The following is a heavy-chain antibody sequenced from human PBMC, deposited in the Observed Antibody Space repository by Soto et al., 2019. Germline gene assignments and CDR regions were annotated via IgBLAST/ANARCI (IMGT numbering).Heavy chain of an antibody. CDR1: GGSISSYY. Sequence: SETLSLTCTVSGGSISSYYWSWIRQPPGKGLEWIGYIYYSGSTNYNPSLKSRVTISVDTSKNQFSLKLSSVTAADTAVYYCARLQDGVFFCSGGSCYSSAYYYYYMDVWGKGTTVTVSS. D-gene: IGHD2-15*01. J-gene: IGHJ6*03. CDR3: ARLQDGVFFCSGGSCYSSAYYYYYMDV. V-gene: IGHV4-59*08. CDR2: IYYSGST.